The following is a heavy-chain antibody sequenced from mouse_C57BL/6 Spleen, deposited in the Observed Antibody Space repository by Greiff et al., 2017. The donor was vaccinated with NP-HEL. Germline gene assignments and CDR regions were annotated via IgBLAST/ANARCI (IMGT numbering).Heavy chain of an antibody. D-gene: IGHD6-1*01. Sequence: EVQLQQSGPELVKPGASVKISCKASGYTFSDYYMNWVKQSPGKSLEWIGDINPNNGGTSYNQKFKGKATLTVDKSSSTAYMELRSLTSEDSAVDYCARDTVSYLQRDFDYWGQGTTLTVSS. V-gene: IGHV1-26*01. CDR3: ARDTVSYLQRDFDY. CDR2: INPNNGGT. CDR1: GYTFSDYY. J-gene: IGHJ2*01.